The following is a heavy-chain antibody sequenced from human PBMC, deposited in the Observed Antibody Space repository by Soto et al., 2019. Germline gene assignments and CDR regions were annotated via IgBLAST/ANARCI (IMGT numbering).Heavy chain of an antibody. J-gene: IGHJ4*02. CDR2: IYGDGRTT. CDR3: ANSPSPADLAV. CDR1: GFIFSTTD. V-gene: IGHV3-23*01. Sequence: HPGGSLRLSCEASGFIFSTTDMSWVRQAPGKGLEWVSTIYGDGRTTYYADSVRGRFSISRDNSKNMVYLQMNSLRAEDTAVYYCANSPSPADLAVWGQGTLVTVSS. D-gene: IGHD2-2*01.